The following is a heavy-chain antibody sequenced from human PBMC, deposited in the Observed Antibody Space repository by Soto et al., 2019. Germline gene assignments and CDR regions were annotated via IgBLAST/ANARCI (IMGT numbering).Heavy chain of an antibody. CDR1: GFTLSNTG. D-gene: IGHD6-13*01. V-gene: IGHV3-30*18. Sequence: QVQLVESGGGVVQPGTSLRLSRVVSGFTLSNTGVHWVRQAPGKGLEWVAMISHDGFSQHYVDSVRGRFTISRDNSKNTLYLQMDSLRPEDTSVYYCAKDWGSSGWFNWFDSWGQGTLVIVSS. CDR2: ISHDGFSQ. CDR3: AKDWGSSGWFNWFDS. J-gene: IGHJ5*01.